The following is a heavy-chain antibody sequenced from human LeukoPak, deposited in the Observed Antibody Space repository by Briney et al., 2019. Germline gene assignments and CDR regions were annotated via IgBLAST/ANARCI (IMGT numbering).Heavy chain of an antibody. Sequence: PGGSLRLSCAASGFSFSRYTMNWIRQAPGKGLEWISSISSSSSNIYNADSVRGRFTISRDNARNSLYLQMNSLRDEDTAVYYCARVGGYCNSISNCYSDYWGQGTLVTVSS. V-gene: IGHV3-21*01. CDR2: ISSSSSNI. CDR3: ARVGGYCNSISNCYSDY. D-gene: IGHD2/OR15-2a*01. CDR1: GFSFSRYT. J-gene: IGHJ4*02.